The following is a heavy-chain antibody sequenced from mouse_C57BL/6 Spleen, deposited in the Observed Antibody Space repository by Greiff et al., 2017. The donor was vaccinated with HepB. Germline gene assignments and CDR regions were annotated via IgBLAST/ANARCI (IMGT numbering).Heavy chain of an antibody. CDR2: IYPGDGDT. J-gene: IGHJ2*01. D-gene: IGHD4-1*01. CDR3: AREENWDFDY. V-gene: IGHV1-82*01. CDR1: GYAFSSSW. Sequence: VKLMESGPELVKPGASVKISCKASGYAFSSSWMNWVKQRPGKGLEWIGRIYPGDGDTNYNGKFKGKATLTADKSSSTAYMQLSSLTSEDSAVYFCAREENWDFDYWGQGTTLTVSS.